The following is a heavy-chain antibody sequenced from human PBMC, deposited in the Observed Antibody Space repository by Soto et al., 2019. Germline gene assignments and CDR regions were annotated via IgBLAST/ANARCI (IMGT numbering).Heavy chain of an antibody. D-gene: IGHD2-15*01. CDR3: VRGRWFDY. J-gene: IGHJ4*02. CDR1: GYTFTSYD. V-gene: IGHV1-8*01. CDR2: MNPNSGDT. Sequence: ASVKVSCKASGYTFTSYDINWVRQATGQGLEWMGWMNPNSGDTGYAQNFQGRVTLTRNTSINTAYMELSSLRSEDTAVYYCVRGRWFDYWGQGALVTVSS.